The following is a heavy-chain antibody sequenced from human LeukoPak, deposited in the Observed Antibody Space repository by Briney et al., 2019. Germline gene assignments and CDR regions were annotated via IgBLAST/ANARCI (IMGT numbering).Heavy chain of an antibody. Sequence: GGSLRLSCAASGFTFSSYSMNWVRQAPGKGLEWVAVVWYDGSHQYYADSVKGRFTISRDDSKNTVDLQMNSLGVEDTAVYYCARGGLFKYFFDYWGQGTPVTVSS. V-gene: IGHV3-33*08. D-gene: IGHD2-15*01. J-gene: IGHJ4*02. CDR1: GFTFSSYS. CDR3: ARGGLFKYFFDY. CDR2: VWYDGSHQ.